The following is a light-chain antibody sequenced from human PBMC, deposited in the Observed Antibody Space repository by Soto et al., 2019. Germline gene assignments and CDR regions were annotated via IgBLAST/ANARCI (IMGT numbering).Light chain of an antibody. CDR2: EVS. V-gene: IGLV2-8*01. CDR1: SSDVGNYNY. CDR3: SSFAGGSSLYV. Sequence: QSALTQPPSASGSPGQSVTISCTGTSSDVGNYNYVSWYQQHPGKVPKLIIYEVSKRPSGVPDRFSGSKSGNTASLTVSGLQAEDEADYYCSSFAGGSSLYVFGTGTKLTVL. J-gene: IGLJ1*01.